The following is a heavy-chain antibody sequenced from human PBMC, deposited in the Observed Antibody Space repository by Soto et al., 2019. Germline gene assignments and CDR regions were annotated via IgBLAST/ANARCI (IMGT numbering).Heavy chain of an antibody. D-gene: IGHD3-3*02. CDR1: GYTFTSYD. J-gene: IGHJ5*02. CDR2: MNPNSGNT. CDR3: VREYIRLVPPSRPFDP. V-gene: IGHV1-8*01. Sequence: QVQLVQSGAEVKKPGASVKVSCKTSGYTFTSYDINWVRQATGQGLEWMGWMNPNSGNTGFAQKFQGRVTMTRDTSTSTAYMERSSLRSEDTAVYYCVREYIRLVPPSRPFDPWGQGTLVTVSS.